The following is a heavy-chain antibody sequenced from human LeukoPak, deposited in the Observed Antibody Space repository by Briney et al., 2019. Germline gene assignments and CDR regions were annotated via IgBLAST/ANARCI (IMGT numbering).Heavy chain of an antibody. V-gene: IGHV5-51*01. CDR3: ARHRGYYGSGSYSDY. CDR2: IYPGDSDT. CDR1: GYSFTSYW. D-gene: IGHD3-10*01. J-gene: IGHJ4*02. Sequence: GESLKISCKGSGYSFTSYWIGRVRQMPGKGLEWMGIIYPGDSDTRYSPSFQGQVAISADKSISTAYLQWSSLKASDTAMYYCARHRGYYGSGSYSDYWGQGTLVTVSS.